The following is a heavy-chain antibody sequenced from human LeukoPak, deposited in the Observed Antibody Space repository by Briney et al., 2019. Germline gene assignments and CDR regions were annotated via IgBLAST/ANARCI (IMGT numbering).Heavy chain of an antibody. Sequence: ETLSLTCTVSGGSISSYYWNWIRQPPGKGLEWIGYIYYSGSTNYNPSLKSRVTISVDTSKNQFSLKLSSVTAADTAVYYCARQDKEPYYDFWSGSRGDYYYYMDVWGKGTTVTVSS. J-gene: IGHJ6*03. D-gene: IGHD3-3*01. V-gene: IGHV4-59*08. CDR3: ARQDKEPYYDFWSGSRGDYYYYMDV. CDR2: IYYSGST. CDR1: GGSISSYY.